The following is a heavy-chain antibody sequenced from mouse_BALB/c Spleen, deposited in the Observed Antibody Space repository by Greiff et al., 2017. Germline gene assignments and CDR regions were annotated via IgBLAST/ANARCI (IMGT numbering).Heavy chain of an antibody. Sequence: EVKLMESGGGLVKPGGSLKLSCAASGFTFSSYAMSWVRQTPEKRLEWVASISSGGSTYYPDSVKGRFTISRDNARNILYLQMSSLRSEDTAMYYCARADPIYYGNHYAMDYWGQGTSVTVSS. D-gene: IGHD2-1*01. V-gene: IGHV5-6-5*01. CDR1: GFTFSSYA. CDR2: ISSGGST. CDR3: ARADPIYYGNHYAMDY. J-gene: IGHJ4*01.